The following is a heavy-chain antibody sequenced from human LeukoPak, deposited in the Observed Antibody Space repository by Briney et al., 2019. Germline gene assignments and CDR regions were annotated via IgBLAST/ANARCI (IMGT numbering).Heavy chain of an antibody. D-gene: IGHD3-10*01. Sequence: SETLSLTCSVSGGPISRYYWLWLPGPPGKALEWIGFIYSSGSTNYTPSLKSRVTISVDTSKNQFSLKLSSVTAADTAVYYCARANLWSSYYFDYWGQGTLVTVSS. J-gene: IGHJ4*02. CDR1: GGPISRYY. CDR3: ARANLWSSYYFDY. V-gene: IGHV4-59*01. CDR2: IYSSGST.